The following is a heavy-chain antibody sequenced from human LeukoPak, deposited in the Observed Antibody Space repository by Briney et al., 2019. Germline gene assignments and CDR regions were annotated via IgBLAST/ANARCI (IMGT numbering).Heavy chain of an antibody. CDR3: AWAGLSSGWLATGN. J-gene: IGHJ4*02. CDR1: GYTFTGYY. V-gene: IGHV1-2*02. Sequence: ASVKVSCKASGYTFTGYYMHWVRQAPGQGLEWMGWINPNSGGTNYAQKFQGRVTMTRGTSISTAYMELSRLRSDDTAAYYCAWAGLSSGWLATGNWGQGTLVTVSS. D-gene: IGHD6-19*01. CDR2: INPNSGGT.